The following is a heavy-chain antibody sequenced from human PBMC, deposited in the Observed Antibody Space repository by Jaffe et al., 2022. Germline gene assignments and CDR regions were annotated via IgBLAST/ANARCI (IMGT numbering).Heavy chain of an antibody. V-gene: IGHV3-23*01. CDR3: AKRYCSGFNCALFDY. J-gene: IGHJ4*02. CDR1: GFIFSSFD. CDR2: IMAGGLTT. D-gene: IGHD2-15*01. Sequence: EVQLLESGGGLVQPGGSLRLSCAASGFIFSSFDMSWVRQAPGKGLEWVSVIMAGGLTTYYADSVRGRFTISRDNSKNTLYLQMNSLRVEDTAVYYCAKRYCSGFNCALFDYWGQGTLVTVSS.